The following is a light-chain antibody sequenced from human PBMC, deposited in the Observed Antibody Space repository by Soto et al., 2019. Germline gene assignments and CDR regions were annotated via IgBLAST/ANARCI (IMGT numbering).Light chain of an antibody. V-gene: IGKV1-5*03. CDR2: KAS. CDR3: KQSNSYWT. J-gene: IGKJ1*01. Sequence: DIQVTQSPACLSASVGDRGTITCRASQSISSWWAGYRQKPGKAPKLLIYKASSLESGLPSRFSGSGSGTEFTLTISSLKPDDFPTYCCKQSNSYWTLRQGIKVDI. CDR1: QSISSW.